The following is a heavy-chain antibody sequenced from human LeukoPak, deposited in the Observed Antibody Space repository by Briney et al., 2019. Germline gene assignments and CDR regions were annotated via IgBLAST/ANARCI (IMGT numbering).Heavy chain of an antibody. CDR3: GSDAVLLWYGGLADYFDY. D-gene: IGHD3-10*01. CDR1: GFTFSSYW. V-gene: IGHV3-7*01. J-gene: IGHJ4*02. CDR2: IKQDGSEK. Sequence: GSLTLSCAASGFTFSSYWMSWVRQAPGKGREWVAYIKQDGSEKYYMDSVKGRFTISTHNAKNSTYLQINCLIAAPTAVYYCGSDAVLLWYGGLADYFDYWGEGTLVTVSS.